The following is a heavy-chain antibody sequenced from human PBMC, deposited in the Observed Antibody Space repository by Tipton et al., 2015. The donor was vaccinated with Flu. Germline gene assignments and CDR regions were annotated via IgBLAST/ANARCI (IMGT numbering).Heavy chain of an antibody. CDR1: GGSISSYY. J-gene: IGHJ4*02. V-gene: IGHV4-4*07. Sequence: TLSLTCTVSGGSISSYYWSWMRQPAGKGLEWIGRIYTSGSTNYNPSLKSRITMSVDTSKNQFSLKLTSVTAADTAVYYCAQGTGGSGSYDYWGQGTLVTVSS. CDR2: IYTSGST. D-gene: IGHD3-10*01. CDR3: AQGTGGSGSYDY.